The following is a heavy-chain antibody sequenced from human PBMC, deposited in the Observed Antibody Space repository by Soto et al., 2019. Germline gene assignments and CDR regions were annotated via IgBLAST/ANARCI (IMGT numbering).Heavy chain of an antibody. CDR3: AKGVGDYDFWSGYYTSWFDP. V-gene: IGHV3-23*01. J-gene: IGHJ5*02. D-gene: IGHD3-3*01. Sequence: GGLRRPGSASGCTFSGYGMHWVRQAPGTGLEWVAVISGSGGSTNYADSVKVRFTIARDNSKNTLYLQMNSLRAEDTAVYYCAKGVGDYDFWSGYYTSWFDPWGQGTLVTVYS. CDR1: GCTFSGYG. CDR2: ISGSGGST.